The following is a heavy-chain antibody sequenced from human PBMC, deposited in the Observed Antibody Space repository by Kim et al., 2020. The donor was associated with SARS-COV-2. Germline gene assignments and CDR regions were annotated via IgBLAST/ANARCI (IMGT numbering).Heavy chain of an antibody. Sequence: GGSLRLSCAASGFTFSSYGMHWVRQAPGKGLEWVAVISYDGSNKYYADSVKGRFTISRDNSKNTLYLQMNSLRAEDTAVYYCARGNYYDSSGYYTTLDY. CDR3: ARGNYYDSSGYYTTLDY. CDR2: ISYDGSNK. D-gene: IGHD3-22*01. CDR1: GFTFSSYG. J-gene: IGHJ4*01. V-gene: IGHV3-30*03.